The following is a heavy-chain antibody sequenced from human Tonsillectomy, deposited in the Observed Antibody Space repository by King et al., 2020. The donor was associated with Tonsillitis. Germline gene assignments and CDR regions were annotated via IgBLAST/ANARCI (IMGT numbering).Heavy chain of an antibody. J-gene: IGHJ4*02. CDR1: EFTFSNYA. CDR3: ATGGSSGYYDY. V-gene: IGHV3-30-3*01. CDR2: ISYDGSIK. Sequence: VQLVESGGGVVQPGRSLRLACAASEFTFSNYAMYWVRQAPGKGLEWAAVISYDGSIKYYADSVQGRFTISRDNSKNTLYLQMNSLTAEDTAVYYCATGGSSGYYDYWGQGTLVTVSS. D-gene: IGHD3-22*01.